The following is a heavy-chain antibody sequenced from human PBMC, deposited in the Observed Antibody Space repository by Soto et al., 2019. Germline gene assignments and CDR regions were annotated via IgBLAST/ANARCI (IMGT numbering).Heavy chain of an antibody. CDR3: ARPHYDILTGYQFRYFDL. V-gene: IGHV1-18*01. CDR1: GYTFTSYG. CDR2: ISAYNGNT. J-gene: IGHJ2*01. D-gene: IGHD3-9*01. Sequence: QVQLVQSGAEVKKPGASVKVSCKASGYTFTSYGISWVRQAPGQGLEWMGWISAYNGNTNYAQKLQGRVTMTTDTDTSTAYMELRSLRSDDTAVYYCARPHYDILTGYQFRYFDLWGRGTLVTVSS.